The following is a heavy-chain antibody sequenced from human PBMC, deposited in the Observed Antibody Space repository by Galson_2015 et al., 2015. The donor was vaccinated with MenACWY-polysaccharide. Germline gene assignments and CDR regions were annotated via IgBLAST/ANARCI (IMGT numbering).Heavy chain of an antibody. D-gene: IGHD3-10*01. CDR1: GFTLSGYW. J-gene: IGHJ4*02. CDR2: IKQDGSEK. Sequence: SLRLSCAASGFTLSGYWMNWVRQAPGKGLEWVANIKQDGSEKYYVDSVKGRFTISRDNAKNSLYLPMNSLRAEDTAVYYCARDSAPGYWGQGTLVTVSS. CDR3: ARDSAPGY. V-gene: IGHV3-7*01.